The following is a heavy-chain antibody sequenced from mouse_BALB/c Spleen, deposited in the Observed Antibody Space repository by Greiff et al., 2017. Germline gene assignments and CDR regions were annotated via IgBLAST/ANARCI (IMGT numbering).Heavy chain of an antibody. V-gene: IGHV3-6*02. CDR2: ISYDGSN. D-gene: IGHD1-1*01. CDR1: GYSITSGYY. CDR3: ARGSTTVGGFDY. J-gene: IGHJ2*01. Sequence: EVQLVESGPGLVKPSQSLSLTCSVTGYSITSGYYWNWIRQFPGNKLGWMGYISYDGSNNYNPSLKNRISITRDTSKNQFFLKLNSVTTEDTATYYCARGSTTVGGFDYWGQGTTLTVSS.